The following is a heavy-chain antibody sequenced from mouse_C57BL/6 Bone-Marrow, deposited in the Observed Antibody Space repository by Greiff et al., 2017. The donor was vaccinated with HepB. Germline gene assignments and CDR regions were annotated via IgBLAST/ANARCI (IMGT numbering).Heavy chain of an antibody. V-gene: IGHV1-81*01. Sequence: VQLQQSGAELARPGASVKLSCKASGYTFTSYGISWVKQRTGQGLEWIGEIYPRSGNTYYNEKFKGKATLTADKSSSTAYMELRSLTSEDSAVYFCATVWYFDVWGTGTTVTVSS. CDR2: IYPRSGNT. J-gene: IGHJ1*03. CDR1: GYTFTSYG. D-gene: IGHD1-1*01. CDR3: ATVWYFDV.